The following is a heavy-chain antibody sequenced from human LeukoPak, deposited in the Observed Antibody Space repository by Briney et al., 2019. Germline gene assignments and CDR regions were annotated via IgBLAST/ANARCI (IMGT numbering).Heavy chain of an antibody. V-gene: IGHV4-39*01. CDR1: GGSISSSSYY. D-gene: IGHD3-3*01. CDR2: IYYSGST. CDR3: ARHVRFLEWLSSYYFDY. J-gene: IGHJ4*02. Sequence: SEALSLTCTVSGGSISSSSYYWGWIRQPPGKGLEWIGSIYYSGSTYYNPSLKSRVTISVDTSKSQFSLRLTSVTAADTAVYYCARHVRFLEWLSSYYFDYWGQGTLVTVSS.